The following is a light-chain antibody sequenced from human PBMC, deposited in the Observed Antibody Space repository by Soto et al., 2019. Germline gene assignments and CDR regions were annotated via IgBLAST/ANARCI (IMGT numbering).Light chain of an antibody. J-gene: IGKJ5*01. CDR2: DAS. Sequence: ILLTQSPGTLSLSPGERATLSCRASQSVSSSYLAWYQQRPGQAPRLLIHDASHRAAGIPARFSGSGFGTDFTLTISSLEPEDAAVYYCQQRSNWHPITFGQGTRLEIK. CDR3: QQRSNWHPIT. V-gene: IGKV3D-20*02. CDR1: QSVSSSY.